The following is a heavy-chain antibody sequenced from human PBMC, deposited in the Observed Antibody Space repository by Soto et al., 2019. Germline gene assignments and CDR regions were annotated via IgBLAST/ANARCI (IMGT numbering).Heavy chain of an antibody. J-gene: IGHJ6*02. CDR3: AKEVSHKDSYGMDV. Sequence: EVQLVESGGVVVQPGGSLRLSCAASGFTFDDYTMHWVRQAPGKGLEWVSLISWDGGSTYYADSVKGRFTISRDNSKNSLYLQMNSLRTEDTALYYCAKEVSHKDSYGMDVWGQGTTVTVSS. CDR2: ISWDGGST. CDR1: GFTFDDYT. V-gene: IGHV3-43*01. D-gene: IGHD2-21*01.